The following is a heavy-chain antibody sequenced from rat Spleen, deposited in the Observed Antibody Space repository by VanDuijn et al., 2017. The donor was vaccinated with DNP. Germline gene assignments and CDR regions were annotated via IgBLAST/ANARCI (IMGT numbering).Heavy chain of an antibody. CDR3: AREGEDYWYFDF. D-gene: IGHD1-11*01. CDR2: ISTGGGNT. Sequence: EVQLVESGGGLVQPGRSLKLSCAASGFTFSNYGMAWVRQAPTKGLEWVASISTGGGNTYYRDSVKGRFTISRDNAENTLYLQMYSLKSEDTATYYCAREGEDYWYFDFWGPGTMVTVSS. V-gene: IGHV5S13*01. CDR1: GFTFSNYG. J-gene: IGHJ1*01.